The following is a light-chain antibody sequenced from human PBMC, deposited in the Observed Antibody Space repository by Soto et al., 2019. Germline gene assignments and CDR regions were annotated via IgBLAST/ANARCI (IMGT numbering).Light chain of an antibody. Sequence: IPRTQPPGTVSAYLIHPVSISCRASQSFSGWLDWYQQKPGEAPKLLIYDASDLPRGVPSRFSGSGSGTKFTLTISSLQPDDFATYYCQQYYIFSGTFGPGTKV. CDR1: QSFSGW. V-gene: IGKV1-5*01. CDR2: DAS. J-gene: IGKJ1*01. CDR3: QQYYIFSGT.